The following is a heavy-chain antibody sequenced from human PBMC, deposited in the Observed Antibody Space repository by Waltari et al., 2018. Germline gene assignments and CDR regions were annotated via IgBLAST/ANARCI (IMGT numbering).Heavy chain of an antibody. V-gene: IGHV3-23*01. CDR3: AKDLDSSRITMIVVVMTFGFSFQH. CDR1: GFTFSSYA. Sequence: EVQLLESGGGLVQPGGSLRLSCAASGFTFSSYAMSWVRQAPGKGLEWVPAISGSGGSTYYADSVKGRFTISRDNSKNTLDLQMNSLRAEDTAVYYCAKDLDSSRITMIVVVMTFGFSFQHWGQGTLVTVSS. D-gene: IGHD3-22*01. CDR2: ISGSGGST. J-gene: IGHJ1*01.